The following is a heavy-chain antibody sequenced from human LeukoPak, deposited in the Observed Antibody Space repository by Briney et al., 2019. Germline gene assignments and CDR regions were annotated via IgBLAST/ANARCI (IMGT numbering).Heavy chain of an antibody. V-gene: IGHV4-34*01. CDR3: ARLNKPGWFDP. CDR2: INHDGST. D-gene: IGHD1-14*01. J-gene: IGHJ5*02. Sequence: PSETLSLTCAVYGGSFGGYYWSWIRQPPGKGLEWIGEINHDGSTNYNPSLKSRVTVSIDTSKNQFSLRLNSVTATDTAVYYCARLNKPGWFDPWGQGILVTVSS. CDR1: GGSFGGYY.